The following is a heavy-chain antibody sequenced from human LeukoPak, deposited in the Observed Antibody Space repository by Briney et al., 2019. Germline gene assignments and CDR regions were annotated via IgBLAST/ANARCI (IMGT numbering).Heavy chain of an antibody. V-gene: IGHV4-39*07. D-gene: IGHD2-2*01. CDR1: GDSISSSSFY. J-gene: IGHJ3*02. CDR2: NYSGIT. CDR3: ARSGPAAGRPDAFDI. Sequence: PSETLSLTCTHSGDSISSSSFYWAWIRQPPGKGLECIGTNYSGITYYSSSLKSRVTISVDTSKNQFSLKLSSVTAADTAVYFCARSGPAAGRPDAFDIWGQGTMVTVSS.